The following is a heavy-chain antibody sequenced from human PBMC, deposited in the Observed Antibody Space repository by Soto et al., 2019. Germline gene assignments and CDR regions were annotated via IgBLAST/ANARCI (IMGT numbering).Heavy chain of an antibody. V-gene: IGHV1-3*01. CDR3: ARVDYGDFNWFDP. D-gene: IGHD4-17*01. CDR2: INAGDGNT. J-gene: IGHJ5*02. CDR1: GYTFTSYA. Sequence: ASVKVSCKASGYTFTSYAMHWVRQAPGQRLEWMGWINAGDGNTKYSQKFQGRVTITRDTSASTAYMELSSLRSEDTAVYYCARVDYGDFNWFDPWGQGTLVTVSS.